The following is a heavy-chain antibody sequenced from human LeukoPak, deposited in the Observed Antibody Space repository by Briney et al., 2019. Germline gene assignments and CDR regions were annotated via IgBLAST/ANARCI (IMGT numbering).Heavy chain of an antibody. CDR2: INWNGGST. Sequence: RPGGSLRLSCAASGFTFDDYGMSWVRQAPGKGLEWVSGINWNGGSTGYADSVKGRFTISRDNAKNSLYLQMNSLRAEDTALYYCARAKGAVVADISLDYWGQGTPVTVSS. CDR3: ARAKGAVVADISLDY. J-gene: IGHJ4*02. D-gene: IGHD2-15*01. CDR1: GFTFDDYG. V-gene: IGHV3-20*04.